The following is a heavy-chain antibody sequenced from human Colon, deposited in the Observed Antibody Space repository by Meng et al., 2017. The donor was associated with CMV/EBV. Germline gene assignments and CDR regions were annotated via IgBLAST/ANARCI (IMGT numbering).Heavy chain of an antibody. CDR1: GFTLRTYA. CDR2: ISDTSTYI. V-gene: IGHV3-21*05. Sequence: GESLKISCAASGFTLRTYAMNRVRQTPGKGLEWVSFISDTSTYIYYADSVKGRFTISRDNAKNSLYLQMNSLRAEDTAVYYCARDPDRDQSGSGRCLDSWGQGTQVTVSS. CDR3: ARDPDRDQSGSGRCLDS. J-gene: IGHJ5*01. D-gene: IGHD3-10*01.